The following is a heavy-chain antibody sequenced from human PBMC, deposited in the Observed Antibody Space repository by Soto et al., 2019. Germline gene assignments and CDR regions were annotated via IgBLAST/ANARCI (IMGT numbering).Heavy chain of an antibody. J-gene: IGHJ6*02. CDR3: ARERTGTTSMDV. Sequence: QVQLVQSGAEVKKPGASVKVSCKASGYTFTGYDINWVRQATGQGLEWMGWMNPNSGNTGYAQKFQGRVTMTRNTSISTAFMELSSLRSEDTAVYYCARERTGTTSMDVWGQGTTVTVSS. V-gene: IGHV1-8*01. CDR1: GYTFTGYD. D-gene: IGHD1-1*01. CDR2: MNPNSGNT.